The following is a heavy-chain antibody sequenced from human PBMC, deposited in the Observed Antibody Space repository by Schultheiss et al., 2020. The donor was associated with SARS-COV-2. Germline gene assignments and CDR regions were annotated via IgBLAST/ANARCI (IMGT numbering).Heavy chain of an antibody. CDR2: INAGNGNT. V-gene: IGHV1-3*01. CDR1: GYTFTSYA. CDR3: ARGREMVFDWLLRHNWFDP. Sequence: ASVKVSCKASGYTFTSYAMHWVRQAPGQRLEWMGWINAGNGNTKYSQKFQGRVTITRDTYASTAYMELSSLRSEDTAEYYCARGREMVFDWLLRHNWFDPWGQGTRVTVSS. D-gene: IGHD3-9*01. J-gene: IGHJ5*02.